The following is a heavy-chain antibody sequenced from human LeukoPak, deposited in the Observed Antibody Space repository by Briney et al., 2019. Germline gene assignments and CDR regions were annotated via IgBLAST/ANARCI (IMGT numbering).Heavy chain of an antibody. Sequence: PSQTLSLTCAVSGASISSDGHSWSWIRQPPGKGLEWVGHISHSGSTYYNPSLKSRVTISVDRSKNHFSLKLTSVTAADTAVYYCARRSYDYVWGNYRPNGYNIWGQGTTVAVSS. CDR2: ISHSGST. CDR1: GASISSDGHS. D-gene: IGHD3-16*01. V-gene: IGHV4-30-2*01. CDR3: ARRSYDYVWGNYRPNGYNI. J-gene: IGHJ3*02.